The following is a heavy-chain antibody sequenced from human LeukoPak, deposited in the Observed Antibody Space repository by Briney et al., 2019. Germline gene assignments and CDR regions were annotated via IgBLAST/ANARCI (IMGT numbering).Heavy chain of an antibody. Sequence: ASVKVSCKVSGYTLTELSMHWVRQAPGKGLEWMGGFDPEDGETIYAQKFQGRVTMTTDTSTSTAYMEPRSLRSDDTAVYYCARGDYDSSGYSDYWGQGTLVTVSS. V-gene: IGHV1-24*01. J-gene: IGHJ4*02. D-gene: IGHD3-22*01. CDR3: ARGDYDSSGYSDY. CDR2: FDPEDGET. CDR1: GYTLTELS.